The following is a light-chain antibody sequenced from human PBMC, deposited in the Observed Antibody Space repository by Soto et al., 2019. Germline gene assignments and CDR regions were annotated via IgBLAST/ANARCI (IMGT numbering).Light chain of an antibody. J-gene: IGLJ1*01. Sequence: QSVLTQPPSASGSPGQSVAISCTGTSSDVGGYNYVSWYQQHPGKAPKLMIYEVNKRPSGVPDRFSGSKSGNTASLTISGLKVEDEADYYCCSSGGSPTYVFGTGTKVTV. CDR2: EVN. CDR1: SSDVGGYNY. V-gene: IGLV2-8*01. CDR3: CSSGGSPTYV.